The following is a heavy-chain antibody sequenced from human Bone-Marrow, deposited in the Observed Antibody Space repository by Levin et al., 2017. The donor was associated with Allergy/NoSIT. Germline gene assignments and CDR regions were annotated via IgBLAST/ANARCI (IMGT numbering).Heavy chain of an antibody. V-gene: IGHV1-69*13. CDR3: ARESEISESNYYFDD. CDR1: GSTFSRYT. Sequence: ASVKVSCKVSGSTFSRYTITWVRQAPGQGLEWMGGIIPMFGIANYAQKFQGRVMITADESTSTAYMELSSLRSEDTAMYYCARESEISESNYYFDDWGQGTLVTVSS. CDR2: IIPMFGIA. J-gene: IGHJ4*02. D-gene: IGHD2/OR15-2a*01.